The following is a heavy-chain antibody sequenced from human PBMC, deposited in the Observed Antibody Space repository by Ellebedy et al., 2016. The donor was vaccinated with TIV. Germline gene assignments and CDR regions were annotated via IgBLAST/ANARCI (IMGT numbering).Heavy chain of an antibody. D-gene: IGHD3-10*01. J-gene: IGHJ4*02. CDR3: TSRPLQLAGEPFGG. V-gene: IGHV1-69*04. CDR1: GGTFSSYA. Sequence: AASVKVSCKASGGTFSSYAISWVRQDPGQGLEWMGRIIPILGIANYAQKFQGRVTITADKTTSTAYIELSSLRSEDTALYYCTSRPLQLAGEPFGGWGQGTLVTVSS. CDR2: IIPILGIA.